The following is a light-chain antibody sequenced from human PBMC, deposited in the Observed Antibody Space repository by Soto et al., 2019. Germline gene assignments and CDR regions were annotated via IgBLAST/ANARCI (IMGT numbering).Light chain of an antibody. J-gene: IGKJ2*01. V-gene: IGKV3-15*01. Sequence: EIVMTQSPATLSVSPGERATLSCRASQSVSSNLAWYQQKPGQAPRLLIYGASTRATGIPTRFSGSGSGTEFTLSISSLQSEDFAVYYCQQYNNWPVHFGQGTNLEIK. CDR1: QSVSSN. CDR3: QQYNNWPVH. CDR2: GAS.